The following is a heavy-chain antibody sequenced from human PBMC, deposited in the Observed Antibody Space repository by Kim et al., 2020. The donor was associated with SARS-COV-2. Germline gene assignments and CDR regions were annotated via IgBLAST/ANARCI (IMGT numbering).Heavy chain of an antibody. CDR2: IWYDGSNK. CDR3: ARDLLVGATSYGMEV. D-gene: IGHD1-26*01. Sequence: GGSLRLSCAASGFTFSSYGMHWVRQAPGKGLEWVAVIWYDGSNKYYADSVKGRFTISRDNSKNTLYLQMNSLRAEDTAVYYCARDLLVGATSYGMEVRGQETTVTVSS. V-gene: IGHV3-33*01. CDR1: GFTFSSYG. J-gene: IGHJ6*02.